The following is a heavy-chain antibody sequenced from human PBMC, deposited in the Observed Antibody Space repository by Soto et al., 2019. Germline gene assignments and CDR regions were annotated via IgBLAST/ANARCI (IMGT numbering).Heavy chain of an antibody. V-gene: IGHV1-3*01. D-gene: IGHD5-12*01. CDR3: ARDLVDSGYDLGHAFDI. CDR1: GYTFTSYA. J-gene: IGHJ3*02. Sequence: ASVKVSCKASGYTFTSYAMHWVRQAPGQRLEWMGWINAGNGNTKYSQKFQGRVTITRDTSASTAYMELSSLRSEDTAVYCCARDLVDSGYDLGHAFDIWGQGTMVTVSS. CDR2: INAGNGNT.